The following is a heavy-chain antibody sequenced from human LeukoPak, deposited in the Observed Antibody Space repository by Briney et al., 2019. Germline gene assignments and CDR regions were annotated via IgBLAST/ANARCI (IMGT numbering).Heavy chain of an antibody. CDR1: GGSFSGYY. Sequence: SETLSLTCAVYGGSFSGYYWSWIRQPPGKGLEWIGEINHSGSTNYNPSLKSRVTISVDTSKNQFSLKLSSVTAADTAVYYCARGGGVLRYFDWLFIPDAFDIWGQGTMVTVSS. J-gene: IGHJ3*02. D-gene: IGHD3-9*01. CDR3: ARGGGVLRYFDWLFIPDAFDI. V-gene: IGHV4-34*01. CDR2: INHSGST.